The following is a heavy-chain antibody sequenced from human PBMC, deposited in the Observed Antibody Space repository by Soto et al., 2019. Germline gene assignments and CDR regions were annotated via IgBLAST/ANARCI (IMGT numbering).Heavy chain of an antibody. CDR2: IYYSGST. CDR3: ARRMVYAKVWFDP. V-gene: IGHV4-39*01. Sequence: KTSETLSLTCTVSGGSISSSSYYWGWIRQPPGKGLEWIRSIYYSGSTYYNPSLKSRVTISVDTSKNQFSLKLSSVTAADTAVYYCARRMVYAKVWFDPWGQGTLVTVSS. D-gene: IGHD2-8*01. CDR1: GGSISSSSYY. J-gene: IGHJ5*02.